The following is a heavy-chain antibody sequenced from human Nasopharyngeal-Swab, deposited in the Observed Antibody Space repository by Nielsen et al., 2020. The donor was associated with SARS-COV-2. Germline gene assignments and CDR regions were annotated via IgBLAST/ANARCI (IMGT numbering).Heavy chain of an antibody. CDR1: GYNFTTYD. J-gene: IGHJ4*02. V-gene: IGHV1-8*01. CDR3: ARGGVGPVGGALDY. CDR2: MNPNSGNT. D-gene: IGHD1-26*01. Sequence: VKVSCKASGYNFTTYDFNWVRQATGQGLEWMGWMNPNSGNTGYAQKFQGRVTMTRKTSLSTAYLELRSLRSDDTAVYYCARGGVGPVGGALDYWGQGTLVTVSS.